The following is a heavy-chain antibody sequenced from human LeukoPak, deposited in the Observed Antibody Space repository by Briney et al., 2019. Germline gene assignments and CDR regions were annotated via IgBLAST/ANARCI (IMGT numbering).Heavy chain of an antibody. D-gene: IGHD6-19*01. J-gene: IGHJ5*02. CDR3: ARAGGLVVAGTFDP. CDR2: IYYSGSI. V-gene: IGHV4-59*01. Sequence: ASETLSLTCTVSGGSISSYYWSWIRQPPGKGLEWIGYIYYSGSINYNPSLKSRVTISVDTSKNQFSLKLSSVTAADTAVYYCARAGGLVVAGTFDPWGQGTLVTVSS. CDR1: GGSISSYY.